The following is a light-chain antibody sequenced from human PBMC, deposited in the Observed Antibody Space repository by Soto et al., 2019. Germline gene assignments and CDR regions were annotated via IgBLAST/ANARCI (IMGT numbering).Light chain of an antibody. CDR1: SSDIGAYNY. V-gene: IGLV2-14*01. CDR3: FSHRSGDSHV. CDR2: GVT. J-gene: IGLJ1*01. Sequence: QSLLTQPACVSVSPGQSITVSCTGTSSDIGAYNYVSWYQQYPGKAPKLMIYGVTNRPSGVSNRFSGSKTGNTASLTISGLQAEDEADYYCFSHRSGDSHVFGTGTKVTVL.